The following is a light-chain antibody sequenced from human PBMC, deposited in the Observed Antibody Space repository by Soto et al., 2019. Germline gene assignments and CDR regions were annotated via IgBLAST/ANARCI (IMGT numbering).Light chain of an antibody. V-gene: IGKV3-15*01. CDR2: DSS. CDR3: QQYDDCPIT. Sequence: EIVMTQSPATLSVSPGETATLSCRASQSVSSYLAWYQEKPGRAPRLLIHDSSTRAAGIPARISGSGSGTDFTLTISSLQSEDLAIYYCQQYDDCPITFGQGTRLEIK. J-gene: IGKJ5*01. CDR1: QSVSSY.